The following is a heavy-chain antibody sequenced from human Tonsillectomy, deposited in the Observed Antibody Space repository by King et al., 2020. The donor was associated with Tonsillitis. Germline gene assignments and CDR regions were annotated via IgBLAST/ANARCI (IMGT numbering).Heavy chain of an antibody. CDR1: GFTFSNYW. V-gene: IGHV3-7*03. CDR2: INQGGSEK. J-gene: IGHJ4*02. Sequence: VQLVESGGGLAQPGGSLRLSCAASGFTFSNYWMTWFRQVPGXGLEWVANINQGGSEKYYVDXVKGRFTXSRDNAKNSLFLQMNSLRAEDTAVYYCASPQRXXXRHHYHDCWGQGXLXTVSS. D-gene: IGHD5-18*01. CDR3: ASPQRXXXRHHYHDC.